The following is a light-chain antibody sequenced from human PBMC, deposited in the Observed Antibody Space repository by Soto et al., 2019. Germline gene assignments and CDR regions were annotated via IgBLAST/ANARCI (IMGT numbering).Light chain of an antibody. CDR3: SSYTSSSTPHVV. Sequence: QSVLTQPASVSGSPGQSITISCTGTSSDVGGYNYVSWYQQYPGKAPKLMIYDVSNRPSGVSNRFSGSKSGNTASLTISGLHAEDEAEYYCSSYTSSSTPHVVFGGGTKLTVL. CDR1: SSDVGGYNY. CDR2: DVS. V-gene: IGLV2-14*01. J-gene: IGLJ2*01.